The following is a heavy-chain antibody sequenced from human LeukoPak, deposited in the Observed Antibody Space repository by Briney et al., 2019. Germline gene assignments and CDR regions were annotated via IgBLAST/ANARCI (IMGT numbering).Heavy chain of an antibody. CDR3: ARGVVGP. J-gene: IGHJ5*02. Sequence: GGSLRLSCAVSGITLSNYGMTWVRQAPGKGLEWVAGISDTGGRTNYADSVKGRFTISRDNPKNTLYLQMNSLRAEDTAVYYCARGVVGPGGQGTLVTVSS. D-gene: IGHD2-15*01. V-gene: IGHV3-23*01. CDR2: ISDTGGRT. CDR1: GITLSNYG.